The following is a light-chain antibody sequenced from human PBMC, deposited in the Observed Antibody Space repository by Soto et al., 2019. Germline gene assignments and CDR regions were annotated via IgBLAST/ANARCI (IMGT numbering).Light chain of an antibody. V-gene: IGLV1-40*01. Sequence: QLVLTQPPSVSGTPGQRVSISCTGTSSNLGAGYDVHWYQQLPGAAPRLLIFGNNVRPSGVPDRFSGSKSGTSASLAITGLQAEDEAIYHCQSYDGSLATSTFGAGTKVTVL. CDR2: GNN. J-gene: IGLJ2*01. CDR3: QSYDGSLATST. CDR1: SSNLGAGYD.